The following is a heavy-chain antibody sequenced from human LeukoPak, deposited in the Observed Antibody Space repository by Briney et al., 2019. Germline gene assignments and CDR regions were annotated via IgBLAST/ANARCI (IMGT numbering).Heavy chain of an antibody. CDR3: ASIPYYYDSSGYYAFDY. D-gene: IGHD3-22*01. CDR2: IYSGGST. Sequence: GGPLRLSCAASGFTVSSNYMSWVRQAPGKGLERVSVIYSGGSTYYADSVKGRFTISRDNSKNTLYLQMNSLRAEDTAVYYCASIPYYYDSSGYYAFDYWGQGTLVTVSS. CDR1: GFTVSSNY. V-gene: IGHV3-53*01. J-gene: IGHJ4*02.